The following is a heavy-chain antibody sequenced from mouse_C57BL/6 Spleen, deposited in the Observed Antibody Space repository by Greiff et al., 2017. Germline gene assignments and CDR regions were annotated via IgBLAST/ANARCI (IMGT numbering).Heavy chain of an antibody. CDR3: ASDDYDFDY. J-gene: IGHJ2*01. D-gene: IGHD2-4*01. V-gene: IGHV1-26*01. CDR1: GYTFTDYY. CDR2: INPNNGGT. Sequence: EVQLQQSGPELVKPGASVKISCKASGYTFTDYYMNWVKQSHGKSLEWIGDINPNNGGTSYNQKFKGKATLTVDKSSSTAYMELRSLTSEDSAVYYCASDDYDFDYWGQGTTLTVSS.